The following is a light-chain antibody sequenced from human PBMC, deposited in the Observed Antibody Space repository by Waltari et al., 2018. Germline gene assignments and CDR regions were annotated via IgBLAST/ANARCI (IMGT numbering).Light chain of an antibody. CDR2: EVS. J-gene: IGLJ2*01. CDR3: SSYGGSNNVL. Sequence: QSALTQPPSASGSPGQSVTISCTGTSSAVGDYNYVSWYQHHPGKAPKLMIFEVSKRPSGVPDRFSGSKSGNTASLTVSGLQAEDEADYYCSSYGGSNNVLFGGGTKLTVL. V-gene: IGLV2-8*01. CDR1: SSAVGDYNY.